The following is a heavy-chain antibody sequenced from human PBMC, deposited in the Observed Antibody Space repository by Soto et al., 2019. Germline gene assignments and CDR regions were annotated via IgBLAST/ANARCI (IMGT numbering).Heavy chain of an antibody. V-gene: IGHV3-23*01. Sequence: EVQLLESGGGLVQPGESLRLSCAASGFTFSTYAMSWVRQAPGKGPEWVSAISGSGGTTYYADSVKGRFTLSRDNSKDTLYLQMNSLRAEDTALYFCAKHLSGSDLLDNCGQGTQVTVSS. CDR2: ISGSGGTT. CDR3: AKHLSGSDLLDN. D-gene: IGHD1-26*01. CDR1: GFTFSTYA. J-gene: IGHJ4*02.